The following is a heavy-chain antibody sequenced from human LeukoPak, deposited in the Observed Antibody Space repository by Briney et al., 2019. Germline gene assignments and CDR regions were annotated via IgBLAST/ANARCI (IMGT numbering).Heavy chain of an antibody. CDR2: IYYTERT. V-gene: IGHV4-39*01. Sequence: SETLSLTCTVSGASISSSSYYWAWIRQPPGKGLEWIGSIYYTERTYYNPSLTSRVTMSVDTSKNQFSLKLSSVKTADTAVYYCAESNYDFFNYWGREPWSPSPQ. CDR1: GASISSSSYY. J-gene: IGHJ4*02. D-gene: IGHD3-16*01. CDR3: AESNYDFFNY.